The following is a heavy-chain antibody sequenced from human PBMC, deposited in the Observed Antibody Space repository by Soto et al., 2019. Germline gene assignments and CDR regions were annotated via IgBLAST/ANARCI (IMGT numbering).Heavy chain of an antibody. CDR1: GGSFSGYY. Sequence: SETLSLTCAVYGGSFSGYYWSWIRQPPGKGLEWIGEINHSGSTNYNPSLKSRVTISVDTPKNQFSLKLSSVTAADTAVYYCARPGANWGSHFDYWGQGTLVTVSS. CDR3: ARPGANWGSHFDY. D-gene: IGHD7-27*01. V-gene: IGHV4-34*01. CDR2: INHSGST. J-gene: IGHJ4*02.